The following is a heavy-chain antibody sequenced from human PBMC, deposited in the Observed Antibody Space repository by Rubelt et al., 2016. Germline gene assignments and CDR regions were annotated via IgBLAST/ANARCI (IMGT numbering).Heavy chain of an antibody. Sequence: GRSLRLSCTTSGFTFGDYAMSWFRQAPGKGLEWVGFIRGKTYGGTTEYAAAVKGRFSISRDDSKSIAYLQMNSLKTADTAVYYCSRPQAYSGSYNNYWGQGTLVTVSS. J-gene: IGHJ4*02. CDR3: SRPQAYSGSYNNY. CDR2: IRGKTYGGTT. V-gene: IGHV3-49*03. CDR1: GFTFGDYA. D-gene: IGHD1-26*01.